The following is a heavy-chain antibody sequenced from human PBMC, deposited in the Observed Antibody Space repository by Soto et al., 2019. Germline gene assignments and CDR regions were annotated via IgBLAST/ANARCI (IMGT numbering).Heavy chain of an antibody. J-gene: IGHJ4*02. CDR3: AKDGPGYGGYDYSDY. V-gene: IGHV3-23*01. D-gene: IGHD5-12*01. CDR2: ISGSGGST. Sequence: GGSLRLSCAASGFTFSSYAMSWVRQAPGEGLEWVSAISGSGGSTYYADSVKGRFTISRDNSKNTLYLQMNSLRAEDTAVYYCAKDGPGYGGYDYSDYWGQGTLVTVSS. CDR1: GFTFSSYA.